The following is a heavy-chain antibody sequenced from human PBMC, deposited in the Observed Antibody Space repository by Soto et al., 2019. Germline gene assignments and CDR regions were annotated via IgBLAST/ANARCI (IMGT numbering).Heavy chain of an antibody. CDR2: ISGSGGST. CDR3: AKSGNYDSSGYYLDAFDI. CDR1: GFTFSSYA. V-gene: IGHV3-23*01. Sequence: PGGSLRLSCAASGFTFSSYAMSWVHQAPGKGLEWVSAISGSGGSTYYADSVKGRFTISRDNSKDTLYLQMNSLRAEDTAVYYCAKSGNYDSSGYYLDAFDIWGQGTMVTVSS. J-gene: IGHJ3*02. D-gene: IGHD3-22*01.